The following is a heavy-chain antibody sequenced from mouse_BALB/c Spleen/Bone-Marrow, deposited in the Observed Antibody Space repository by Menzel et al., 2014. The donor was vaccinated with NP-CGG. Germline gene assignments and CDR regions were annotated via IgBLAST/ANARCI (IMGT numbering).Heavy chain of an antibody. Sequence: DVKLQESGGGLVQPGGSLRLSCAPSGFTFTDYYMSWVRQPPGKALEWLGFIRNKANGYTTEYSASVKGRFTISRDNSQSILYLQMNTLRAEDSATYYCARDDYGRGYWGQGTTLTVSS. J-gene: IGHJ2*01. V-gene: IGHV7-3*02. CDR2: IRNKANGYTT. CDR1: GFTFTDYY. D-gene: IGHD1-1*01. CDR3: ARDDYGRGY.